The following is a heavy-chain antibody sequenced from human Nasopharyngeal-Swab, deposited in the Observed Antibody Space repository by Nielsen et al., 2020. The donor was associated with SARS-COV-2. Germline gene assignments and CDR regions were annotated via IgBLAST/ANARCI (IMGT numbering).Heavy chain of an antibody. Sequence: GESLKISCKGSGYSFTSYWIGWVRQMPGKGLEWMGIIYPGDSDTRYSPSFQGQVTISADKSISTAYLQWSSLKASDTAMYYCARHAKRAGHIDAFDIWGQGTMVTVSS. J-gene: IGHJ3*02. CDR1: GYSFTSYW. CDR2: IYPGDSDT. CDR3: ARHAKRAGHIDAFDI. V-gene: IGHV5-51*01.